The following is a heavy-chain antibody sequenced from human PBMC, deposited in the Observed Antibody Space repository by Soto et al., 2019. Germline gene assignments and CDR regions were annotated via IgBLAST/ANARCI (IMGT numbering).Heavy chain of an antibody. CDR2: IHSGDSNA. D-gene: IGHD6-13*01. V-gene: IGHV5-51*01. CDR1: GYSFSTYS. J-gene: IGHJ4*02. Sequence: GESLKISCKGSGYSFSTYSIGWVRQTPGKGLEWMGNIHSGDSNARYSPSFQGQVTISVDKSISAAYLQWTSLKASDTAVYYCEAWRSSHWFDYWGQGTLVTVYS. CDR3: EAWRSSHWFDY.